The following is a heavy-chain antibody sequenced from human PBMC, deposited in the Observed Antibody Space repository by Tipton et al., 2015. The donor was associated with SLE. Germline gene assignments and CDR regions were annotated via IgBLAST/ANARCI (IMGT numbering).Heavy chain of an antibody. CDR2: VYPSGTT. J-gene: IGHJ4*02. CDR1: GGSFSGYH. V-gene: IGHV4-34*01. Sequence: TLSLTCAVDGGSFSGYHWTWIRQPPGKGLEWIGRVYPSGTTNYNPSLKSRVTTSIDTSRNRFSLQLSSVTAADTALYYCARGCSGGACYWGDSWGQGALVTVSS. D-gene: IGHD2-21*02. CDR3: ARGCSGGACYWGDS.